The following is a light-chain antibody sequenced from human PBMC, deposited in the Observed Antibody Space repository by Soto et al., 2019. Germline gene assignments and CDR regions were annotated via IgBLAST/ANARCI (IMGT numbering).Light chain of an antibody. V-gene: IGKV1-5*03. CDR3: QHDNSYLT. CDR1: QSLDMDY. Sequence: IQMTKSPSTLPASLGDRVTMTCRASQSLDMDYLAWYQQQPGKAPNLLIYRASTLESGVPSRFSGGGSGTAFTLTISSLQPDDFATYYCQHDNSYLTFGQGTKVDIK. J-gene: IGKJ1*01. CDR2: RAS.